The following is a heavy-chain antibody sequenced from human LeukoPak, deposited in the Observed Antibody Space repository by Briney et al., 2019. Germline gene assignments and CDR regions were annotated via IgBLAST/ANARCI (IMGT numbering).Heavy chain of an antibody. CDR2: INYIGST. J-gene: IGHJ4*02. CDR3: AREGRQDYVYFDH. Sequence: SETLSLTCTVSGGSISSYYWSWIRQPPGKGLDWIWYINYIGSTNYNPSLKSRDTLSVDTSKNQFPLKLSSVTAADTAMYYCAREGRQDYVYFDHWGQGSLVTVSS. CDR1: GGSISSYY. V-gene: IGHV4-59*01. D-gene: IGHD4-17*01.